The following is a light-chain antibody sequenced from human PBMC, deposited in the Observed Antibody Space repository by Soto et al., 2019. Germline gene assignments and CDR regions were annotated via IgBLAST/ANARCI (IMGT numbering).Light chain of an antibody. CDR3: QQRSNWPPLT. J-gene: IGKJ4*01. CDR2: DAS. V-gene: IGKV3-11*01. Sequence: EIVLTQSPATLSLSPGERATLSCRASQSVSSYLAWYQQKPGQAPRLLIYDASNRATGIPARFSGSGSGTDFTHTISSLDHEDFAVYYCQQRSNWPPLTFGGGNTVAIK. CDR1: QSVSSY.